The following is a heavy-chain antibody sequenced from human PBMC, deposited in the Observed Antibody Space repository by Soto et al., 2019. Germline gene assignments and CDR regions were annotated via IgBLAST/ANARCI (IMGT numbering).Heavy chain of an antibody. Sequence: SLRLSCGASGFTFINYAIHWVRQAPGKGLEWVAVISYDGSNKYYADSVKGRFTISRDNSKKTLYLQMNSLRTEDTDVYYCAKDHYDSSGYYLSDRWGKGPLVPVSS. CDR2: ISYDGSNK. CDR1: GFTFINYA. CDR3: AKDHYDSSGYYLSDR. D-gene: IGHD3-22*01. J-gene: IGHJ5*02. V-gene: IGHV3-30-3*01.